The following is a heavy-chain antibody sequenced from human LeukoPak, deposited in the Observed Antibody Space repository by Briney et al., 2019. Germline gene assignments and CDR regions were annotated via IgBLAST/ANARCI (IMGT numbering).Heavy chain of an antibody. V-gene: IGHV4-59*01. CDR2: IYYTGSS. D-gene: IGHD5-18*01. CDR1: GGSISSYS. CDR3: ARRAYSYGHYYYFDF. J-gene: IGHJ4*02. Sequence: PSETLSLTCTLSGGSISSYSWSWIREPPGKGLEWIRYIYYTGSSNYNPSLKSRVSISLDTSKNHFSLRLSSVTAADTAVYYCARRAYSYGHYYYFDFWGQGTLVTVCS.